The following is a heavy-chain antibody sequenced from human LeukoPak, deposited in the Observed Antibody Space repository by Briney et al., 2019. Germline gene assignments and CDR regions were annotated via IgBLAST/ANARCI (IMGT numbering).Heavy chain of an antibody. CDR2: IHHSGGT. Sequence: SGTLSLTCTVSGASVSRNWWSWVRQPPGKGLEWIGEIHHSGGTNYNPSLKSRVTISVDTSKNQFSLKLSSVTAADTAVYYCARDLPGAMDYWGQGTLVTVSS. D-gene: IGHD2-2*01. V-gene: IGHV4-4*02. CDR1: GASVSRNW. CDR3: ARDLPGAMDY. J-gene: IGHJ4*02.